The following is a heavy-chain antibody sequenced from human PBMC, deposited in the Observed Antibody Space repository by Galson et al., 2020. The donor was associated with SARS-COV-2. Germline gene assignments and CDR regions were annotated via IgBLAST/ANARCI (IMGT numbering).Heavy chain of an antibody. Sequence: GGSLRLSCAASGFTFSNYYMSWVRQAPGKGLEWVSAISSSSRNKYYADSVKGRFTVSRDKAKRSLCLQVNSLRVEDTGGYYWARDMHCPCGVCWFYGLDVWGQGTTVTVSS. CDR2: ISSSSRNK. CDR1: GFTFSNYY. CDR3: ARDMHCPCGVCWFYGLDV. D-gene: IGHD2-8*02. V-gene: IGHV3-48*03. J-gene: IGHJ6*02.